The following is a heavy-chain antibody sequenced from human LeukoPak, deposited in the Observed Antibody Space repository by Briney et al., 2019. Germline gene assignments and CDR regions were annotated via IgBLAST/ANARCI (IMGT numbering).Heavy chain of an antibody. CDR3: AKGGHAWVRLGYFDY. J-gene: IGHJ4*02. D-gene: IGHD3-16*01. Sequence: PGGSLRLSCAASGFTFSRCWMSWVRQAPGKGLEWVANIHQDGSDKYYADSVKGRFTISRDNSKNTLYLQMNSLRAEDTAVYYCAKGGHAWVRLGYFDYWGQGTLVTVSS. CDR1: GFTFSRCW. V-gene: IGHV3-7*01. CDR2: IHQDGSDK.